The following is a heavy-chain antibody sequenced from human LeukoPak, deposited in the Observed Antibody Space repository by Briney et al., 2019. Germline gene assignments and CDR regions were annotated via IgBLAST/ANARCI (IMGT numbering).Heavy chain of an antibody. D-gene: IGHD3-10*01. CDR1: GFTFSSYG. CDR2: IRYDGSNK. CDR3: AKDAVTMAYLYYFDY. Sequence: PGGSLRLSCAASGFTFSSYGMHSVRQAPGKGLEWVAFIRYDGSNKYYADSVKGRFTISRDNSKNTLYLQMNSLRAEDTAVYYCAKDAVTMAYLYYFDYWGQGTLVTVSS. J-gene: IGHJ4*02. V-gene: IGHV3-30*02.